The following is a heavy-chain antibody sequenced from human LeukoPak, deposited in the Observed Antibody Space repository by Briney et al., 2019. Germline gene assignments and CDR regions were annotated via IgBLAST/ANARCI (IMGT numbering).Heavy chain of an antibody. V-gene: IGHV4-38-2*01. CDR1: GFFISSGYY. D-gene: IGHD2-2*01. J-gene: IGHJ5*02. CDR3: ARHIGTYCPSSSCDNRFDP. CDR2: IYHSDST. Sequence: SETLSLTCAVSGFFISSGYYCGWIRQPPGEGLEWIGSIYHSDSTYYNPSLKSRVTISLDTSKNQFSLRLNSVTAADTAMYYCARHIGTYCPSSSCDNRFDPWGQGTLVTVFS.